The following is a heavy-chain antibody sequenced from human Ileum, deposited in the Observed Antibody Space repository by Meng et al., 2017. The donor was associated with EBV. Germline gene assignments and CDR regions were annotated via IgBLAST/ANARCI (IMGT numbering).Heavy chain of an antibody. CDR2: MSYTGST. CDR3: ARERGGGDRGIQ. Sequence: HVPLQESCPGLVKPSETLSLTCSVSNGSVSSYGYYWTWIRQPPGKGLEWIGYMSYTGSTNYKSTLKSRVTISVDKSKNQFSLKLSSVTAADTAVYYCARERGGGDRGIQWGQGTLVTVSS. J-gene: IGHJ4*02. D-gene: IGHD2-21*02. V-gene: IGHV4-61*08. CDR1: NGSVSSYGYY.